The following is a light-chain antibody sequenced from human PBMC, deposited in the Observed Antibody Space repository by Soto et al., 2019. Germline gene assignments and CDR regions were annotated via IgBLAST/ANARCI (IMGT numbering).Light chain of an antibody. J-gene: IGKJ1*01. V-gene: IGKV2-24*01. CDR2: QVS. CDR3: MQATQSSWT. CDR1: QRLVHNYGKPY. Sequence: DIVMKQPTLSSHVTRGQAASISCRSSQRLVHNYGKPYLSWFQQMTGQPPRLLIYQVSDRFSGVPCRFRGSGAGTDFTLTISRVEAEDVGVYYCMQATQSSWTFGQGNKVEI.